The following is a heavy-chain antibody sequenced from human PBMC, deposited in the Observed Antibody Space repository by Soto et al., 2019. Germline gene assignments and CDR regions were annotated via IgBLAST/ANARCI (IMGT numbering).Heavy chain of an antibody. D-gene: IGHD6-19*01. CDR3: ARLSSGWPGFSSILAP. Sequence: SETLSLTCAVYGGSFSGYYWSWIRQPPGKGLEWIGEINHSGSTNYNPSLKSRVTISVDTSKNQFSLKLSSVTAADTAVYYCARLSSGWPGFSSILAPWGQGTLVTVSS. J-gene: IGHJ5*02. CDR2: INHSGST. V-gene: IGHV4-34*01. CDR1: GGSFSGYY.